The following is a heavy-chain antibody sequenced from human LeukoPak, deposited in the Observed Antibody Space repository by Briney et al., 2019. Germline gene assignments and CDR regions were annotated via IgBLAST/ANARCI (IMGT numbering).Heavy chain of an antibody. V-gene: IGHV4-38-2*01. Sequence: SETLSLTCAVSGYSISSIYYWGWFRRPPGKGLEWIGTIDHTGTPYYNPSLKSRVTLSVDTSKNQFSLTLNYVTAADTAFYYCARNGGYGKFDYWGQGTLVTVSS. D-gene: IGHD1-26*01. CDR1: GYSISSIYY. CDR2: IDHTGTP. J-gene: IGHJ4*02. CDR3: ARNGGYGKFDY.